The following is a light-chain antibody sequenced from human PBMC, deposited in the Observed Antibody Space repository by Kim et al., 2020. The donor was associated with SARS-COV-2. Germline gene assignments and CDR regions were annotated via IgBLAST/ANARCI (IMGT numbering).Light chain of an antibody. Sequence: QLVLTQSPSASASLGSSVKLTCTLTSEYSTYAIAWHQQQPEKGPRYLLKVNSDGSHFKGDGIPDRFSGSSSRAERYLTISNLQSEDEADYYCQTWGTGIRVFGSGTKVTVL. CDR3: QTWGTGIRV. V-gene: IGLV4-69*01. J-gene: IGLJ1*01. CDR2: VNSDGSH. CDR1: SEYSTYA.